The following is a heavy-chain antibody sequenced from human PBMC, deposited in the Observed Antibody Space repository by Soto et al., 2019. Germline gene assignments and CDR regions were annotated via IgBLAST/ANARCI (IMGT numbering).Heavy chain of an antibody. CDR2: IYHSGST. Sequence: SETLSLTCAVSGGSISSGGYSWSWIRQPPGKGLEWIGYIYHSGSTYYNPSLKSRVTISVDRSKNQFSLKLSSVTAADTAVYYCARDGGYSKANWFDPWGQGTLVTVSS. V-gene: IGHV4-30-2*01. CDR3: ARDGGYSKANWFDP. J-gene: IGHJ5*02. D-gene: IGHD6-13*01. CDR1: GGSISSGGYS.